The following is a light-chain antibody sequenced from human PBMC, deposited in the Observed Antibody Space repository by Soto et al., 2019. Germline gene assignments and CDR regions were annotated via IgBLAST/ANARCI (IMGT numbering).Light chain of an antibody. CDR3: QHYNSYSEA. CDR2: KAS. J-gene: IGKJ1*01. V-gene: IGKV1-5*03. CDR1: QTISSW. Sequence: DIQMTQSPSTLSGSVGDRVTITCRASQTISSWLAWYQQKPGKAPKLLIYKASTLKSGVPSRFSGSGSGTEFTLTISSLQHDDFATYYCQHYNSYSEAFGQGTKLELK.